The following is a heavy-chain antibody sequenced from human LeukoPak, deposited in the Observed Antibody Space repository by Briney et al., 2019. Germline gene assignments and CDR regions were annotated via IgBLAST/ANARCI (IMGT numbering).Heavy chain of an antibody. V-gene: IGHV3-30*02. J-gene: IGHJ4*02. CDR1: GFPFRTYG. CDR2: IRFDGSNK. Sequence: GSLRLSCAASGFPFRTYGMHWVRQAPGKGLGWVAFIRFDGSNKYYADSVKGRFTISRDNSKNTLYLQMNSLTTDQTAVYYCAKDGASEWVAARHFDNWGQGTLVTVSS. D-gene: IGHD6-6*01. CDR3: AKDGASEWVAARHFDN.